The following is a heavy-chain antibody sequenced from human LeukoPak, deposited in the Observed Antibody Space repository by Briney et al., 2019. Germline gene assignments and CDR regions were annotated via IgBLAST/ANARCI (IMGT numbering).Heavy chain of an antibody. CDR2: ISSSSSYI. Sequence: AGGSLRLSCAASGFTFSSYSMNWVRQAPGKGLGWVSSISSSSSYIYYADSVKGRFTISRDNAKNSLYLQMNSLRAEDTAVYYCARDERTTGSDYYGMDVWGQGTTVTVSS. V-gene: IGHV3-21*01. D-gene: IGHD4-11*01. J-gene: IGHJ6*02. CDR3: ARDERTTGSDYYGMDV. CDR1: GFTFSSYS.